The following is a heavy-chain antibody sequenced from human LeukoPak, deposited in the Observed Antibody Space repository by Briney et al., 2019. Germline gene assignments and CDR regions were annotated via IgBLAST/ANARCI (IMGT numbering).Heavy chain of an antibody. CDR3: ARDCSSTSCYPYYGMDV. D-gene: IGHD2-2*01. CDR1: GFTVGGNY. Sequence: GGSLRLSCAASGFTVGGNYMSWVRQAPGKGLEWVPIIYSGGSTYYADSVKGRFTISRDNSKNTLYLQLNSLRAEDTAVYYCARDCSSTSCYPYYGMDVWGQGTTVTGSS. J-gene: IGHJ6*02. V-gene: IGHV3-53*01. CDR2: IYSGGST.